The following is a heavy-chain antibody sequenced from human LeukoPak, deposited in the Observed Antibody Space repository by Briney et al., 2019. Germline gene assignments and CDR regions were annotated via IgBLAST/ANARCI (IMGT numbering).Heavy chain of an antibody. Sequence: GGSLRLSCAASGFTFSSYSMNWVRQAPGKGLEWVSSISSSSYIYYADSVKGRFTISRGNAKNSLYLQMYCLRAEDTAAYYCARDSSIAVAGTGFDYWGQGTLVTVSS. CDR3: ARDSSIAVAGTGFDY. J-gene: IGHJ4*02. D-gene: IGHD6-19*01. CDR1: GFTFSSYS. V-gene: IGHV3-21*01. CDR2: ISSSSYI.